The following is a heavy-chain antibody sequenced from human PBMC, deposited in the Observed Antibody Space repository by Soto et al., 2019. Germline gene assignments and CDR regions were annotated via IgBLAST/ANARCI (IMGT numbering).Heavy chain of an antibody. V-gene: IGHV4-34*01. CDR2: INHSGST. CDR3: ASQRVYCSGGSCYSYYYYYGMDA. Sequence: PSETLSLTCAVYGGSFSGYYWSWIRQPPGKGLEWIGEINHSGSTNYNPSLKSRVTISVDTSKNQFSLKLSSVTAADTAVYYCASQRVYCSGGSCYSYYYYYGMDAWGQGTTVTVS. D-gene: IGHD2-15*01. CDR1: GGSFSGYY. J-gene: IGHJ6*02.